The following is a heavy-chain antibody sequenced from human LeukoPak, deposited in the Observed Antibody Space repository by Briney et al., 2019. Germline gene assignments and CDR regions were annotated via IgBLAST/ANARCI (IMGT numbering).Heavy chain of an antibody. D-gene: IGHD3-16*01. J-gene: IGHJ6*02. V-gene: IGHV3-74*01. CDR1: GFTFSSYW. Sequence: GGSLRLSCAASGFTFSSYWMHWVRQAPGKGLVWVSRINNDGTTTVYADSVRGRFTISRDNAKNTLYLQMNSLRAEDTAVYYCAGGGVTTPAPYYYYYGMDVWGQGTTVTVSS. CDR2: INNDGTTT. CDR3: AGGGVTTPAPYYYYYGMDV.